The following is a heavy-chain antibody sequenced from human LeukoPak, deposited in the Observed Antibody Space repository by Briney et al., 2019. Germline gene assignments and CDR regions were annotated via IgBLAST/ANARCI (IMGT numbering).Heavy chain of an antibody. V-gene: IGHV3-23*01. D-gene: IGHD4-23*01. J-gene: IGHJ6*03. Sequence: PGGSLRLSCAASGFTFSSYAMSWVRQAPGKGLEWVSAISGSGGSTYYADSVKDRFTISRDNSKNTLYLQMNSLRAEDTAVYYCAKVGGPNYFYYYMDVWGKGTTVTVSS. CDR2: ISGSGGST. CDR1: GFTFSSYA. CDR3: AKVGGPNYFYYYMDV.